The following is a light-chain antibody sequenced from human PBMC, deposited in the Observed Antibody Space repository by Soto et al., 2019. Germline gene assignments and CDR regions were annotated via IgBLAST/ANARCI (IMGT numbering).Light chain of an antibody. CDR2: GAS. J-gene: IGKJ5*01. Sequence: VLTQSPGTLSLSPGERATLSCRASQSVSSNLAWYQQKPGQAPRLLIYGASTRATGIPARFSGSGSGTEFTLTISSLQSEDFAVYYCQQYNDWPPKITFGQGTRLEI. V-gene: IGKV3-15*01. CDR1: QSVSSN. CDR3: QQYNDWPPKIT.